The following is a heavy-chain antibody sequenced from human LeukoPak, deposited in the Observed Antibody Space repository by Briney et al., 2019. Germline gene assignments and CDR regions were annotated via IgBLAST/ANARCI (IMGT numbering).Heavy chain of an antibody. CDR2: ISVGGASA. V-gene: IGHV3-23*01. CDR3: VKGGNYYDSSAYYDYFDY. CDR1: GFTFSTYP. Sequence: GGSLRLSCTVSGFTFSTYPMSWVRQAPGKGLHWVSAISVGGASAYYADSVKGRVTISRDNSKNTLYLQMNSLRVEDTAVYYCVKGGNYYDSSAYYDYFDYWGQGTLVTVSS. J-gene: IGHJ4*02. D-gene: IGHD3-22*01.